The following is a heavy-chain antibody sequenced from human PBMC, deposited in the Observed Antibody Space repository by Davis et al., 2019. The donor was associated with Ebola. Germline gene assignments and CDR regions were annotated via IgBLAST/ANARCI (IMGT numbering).Heavy chain of an antibody. V-gene: IGHV3-53*04. Sequence: GGLRLSCAASGFSVSSNYMSWVRQAPGKGLEWVSVIYTGGSTYYADSVKGRFTISRHNSKNTVYLQMRSLTTEDTAVYYCARDVGPERIILMPGVYWGRGTLVTVSS. CDR3: ARDVGPERIILMPGVY. CDR1: GFSVSSNY. J-gene: IGHJ4*02. CDR2: IYTGGST. D-gene: IGHD3-22*01.